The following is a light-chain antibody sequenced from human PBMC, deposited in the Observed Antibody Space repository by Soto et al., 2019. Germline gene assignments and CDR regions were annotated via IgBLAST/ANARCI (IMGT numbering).Light chain of an antibody. J-gene: IGLJ1*01. CDR1: SSDIGGYDY. V-gene: IGLV2-14*01. CDR3: CSYTRTSNHYF. Sequence: QSALTQPASVSGSRGQSITISCTGTSSDIGGYDYVSWYQQRPGKAPKLMIYEVRYRPSGVSNRFSGSKSGNTASLTISGLQAEDEADYYCCSYTRTSNHYFFGSGSKLTVL. CDR2: EVR.